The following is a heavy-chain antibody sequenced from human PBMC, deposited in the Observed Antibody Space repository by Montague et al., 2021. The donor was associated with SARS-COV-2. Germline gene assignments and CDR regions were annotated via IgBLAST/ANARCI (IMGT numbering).Heavy chain of an antibody. CDR2: IYYSGST. Sequence: SETLSLTCTVSGGSISSSSYYWGWIRQPPGKGLEWIGSIYYSGSTYYNPSLQSRVTISVDTSKNQFSLKLSSVTAADTAVYYCASVGRPQLVQLSGMDVWGQGTTVTVSS. CDR3: ASVGRPQLVQLSGMDV. V-gene: IGHV4-39*07. CDR1: GGSISSSSYY. D-gene: IGHD6-13*01. J-gene: IGHJ6*02.